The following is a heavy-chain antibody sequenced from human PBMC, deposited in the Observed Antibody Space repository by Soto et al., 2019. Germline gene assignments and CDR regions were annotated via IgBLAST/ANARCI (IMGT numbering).Heavy chain of an antibody. CDR1: GYSFTSYW. CDR2: IYPGDSDT. CDR3: ARYVYGRALADRYNWFDP. V-gene: IGHV5-51*01. J-gene: IGHJ5*02. Sequence: PGESLKIACKGSGYSFTSYWIGWVRQMPGKGLEWMGIIYPGDSDTRYSPSFQGQVTISADKSISTAYLQWSSLKASDTAMYYCARYVYGRALADRYNWFDPWGQGILVTVSS. D-gene: IGHD3-10*01.